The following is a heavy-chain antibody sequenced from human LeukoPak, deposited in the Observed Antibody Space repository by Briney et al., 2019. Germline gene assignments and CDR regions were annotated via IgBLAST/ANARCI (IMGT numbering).Heavy chain of an antibody. V-gene: IGHV3-30*04. CDR2: ISYSGDNK. Sequence: GGSLRLSCAASGFNLTNYAMHWVRQAPGKGLEWVTLISYSGDNKYYADSVKGRFTFSRDKSKNTLYLQMNSLRPEDSAVYYCASDPRDGGQNVWGKGTTVTVSS. CDR1: GFNLTNYA. CDR3: ASDPRDGGQNV. D-gene: IGHD5-24*01. J-gene: IGHJ6*04.